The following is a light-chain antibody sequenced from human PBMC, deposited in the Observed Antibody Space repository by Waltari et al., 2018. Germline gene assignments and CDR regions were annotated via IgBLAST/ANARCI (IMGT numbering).Light chain of an antibody. V-gene: IGLV1-44*01. CDR3: ATWDDRLTGVV. Sequence: QSVVTQPPPAPGTPGERVTLPCSGSNSNIRRTPVSWYQQVPRTAPKLLIYSNNYRPSGVPDRFSGSKSGTSASLAISGLQSEDEADYYCATWDDRLTGVVFGGGTKVTVL. CDR2: SNN. CDR1: NSNIRRTP. J-gene: IGLJ2*01.